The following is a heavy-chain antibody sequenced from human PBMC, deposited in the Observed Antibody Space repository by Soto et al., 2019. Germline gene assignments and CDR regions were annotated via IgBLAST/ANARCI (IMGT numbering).Heavy chain of an antibody. J-gene: IGHJ5*02. V-gene: IGHV5-51*01. CDR3: ARAPNSGSYYGWFDP. CDR1: GYSFTSYW. D-gene: IGHD3-10*01. CDR2: IYPGDSDT. Sequence: GESLKISCKGSGYSFTSYWIGWVRQMPGKGLEWMGIIYPGDSDTRYSPSFQGQVTISADKSISTAYLQWSSLKASDTAMYYCARAPNSGSYYGWFDPWGQGTLVTVSS.